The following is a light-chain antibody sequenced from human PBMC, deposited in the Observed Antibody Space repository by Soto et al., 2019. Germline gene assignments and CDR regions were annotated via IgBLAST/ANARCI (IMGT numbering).Light chain of an antibody. V-gene: IGLV3-21*02. Sequence: SYELTQPPSVSVAPGQTARITCGGNNIGSKSLHWYQQKPGQAPVLVVYDDSDRPSGIPERFSGSNSGNTATLTISRVEAWDEADYYCQVWDSSSDHPYVFGTGTKLTVL. J-gene: IGLJ1*01. CDR2: DDS. CDR1: NIGSKS. CDR3: QVWDSSSDHPYV.